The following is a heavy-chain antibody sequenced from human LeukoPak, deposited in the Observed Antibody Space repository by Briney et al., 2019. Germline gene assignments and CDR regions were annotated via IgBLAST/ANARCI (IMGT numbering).Heavy chain of an antibody. J-gene: IGHJ3*02. CDR3: ARGGSPIYDAFEI. V-gene: IGHV3-74*01. D-gene: IGHD2/OR15-2a*01. CDR1: GFTFSSYW. Sequence: GGSLRLSCAASGFTFSSYWMHWVRQAPGMGLVWVSHITSDVRTTNYADSVKGRFTISRDNAKNTLYPQMNSLSAEDTAVYYCARGGSPIYDAFEIWGQGTKVTVSS. CDR2: ITSDVRTT.